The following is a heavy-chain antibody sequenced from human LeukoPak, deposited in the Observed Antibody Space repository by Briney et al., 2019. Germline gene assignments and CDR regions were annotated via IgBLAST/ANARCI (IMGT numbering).Heavy chain of an antibody. CDR2: ISSSSSYI. CDR3: ARHVVAVGFDY. CDR1: GFTFSSYS. V-gene: IGHV3-21*01. Sequence: GGSLRLSCAASGFTFSSYSMNWVCQAPGKGLEWVSSISSSSSYIYYADSVKGRFTISRDNAKNSLYLQMNSLRVEDTAVYYCARHVVAVGFDYWGQGTLVTVSS. J-gene: IGHJ4*02. D-gene: IGHD3-22*01.